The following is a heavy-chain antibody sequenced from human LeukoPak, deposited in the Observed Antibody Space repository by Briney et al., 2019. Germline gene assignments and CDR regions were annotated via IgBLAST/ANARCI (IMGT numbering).Heavy chain of an antibody. CDR2: IYPGDSHT. Sequence: GESLKISCKGSGYSFTNYWIGWVRQLPGKGLEWMGIIYPGDSHTRYSPSFQDQVTISADKSINTAYLQWSSLKASDTAMYYCARGPYGYASSATHGSYNWFDPWGQGTLVTVSS. J-gene: IGHJ5*02. D-gene: IGHD3-10*01. V-gene: IGHV5-51*01. CDR3: ARGPYGYASSATHGSYNWFDP. CDR1: GYSFTNYW.